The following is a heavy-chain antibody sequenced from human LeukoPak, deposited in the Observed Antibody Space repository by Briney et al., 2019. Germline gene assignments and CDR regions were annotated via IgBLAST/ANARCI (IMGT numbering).Heavy chain of an antibody. CDR2: ITNTGGDT. D-gene: IGHD2-21*02. V-gene: IGHV3-23*01. J-gene: IGHJ4*02. Sequence: PGGSLRLSCVASEFTFSNYAMNWVRQVPGKGLEWVSIITNTGGDTKYAGSVKGRFTISRDNSKSTLYLQMNSLRAEDTATYYCVKAAGGICSNGDCYSRVFDYWSQGTLVTVSS. CDR3: VKAAGGICSNGDCYSRVFDY. CDR1: EFTFSNYA.